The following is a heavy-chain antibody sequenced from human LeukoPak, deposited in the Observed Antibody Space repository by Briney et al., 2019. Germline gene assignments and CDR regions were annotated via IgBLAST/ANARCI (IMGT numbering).Heavy chain of an antibody. J-gene: IGHJ4*02. CDR3: ARDDYGGVDY. D-gene: IGHD4-17*01. V-gene: IGHV3-23*01. CDR2: ISGSIGST. Sequence: GGSLRLSCAASGFTFSSYAMNWVRQAPGKGLEWVSTISGSIGSTYYADSVKGRFTISRDNSKNTLFLQMNSLRAEDTAVYYCARDDYGGVDYWGQGTLVTVSS. CDR1: GFTFSSYA.